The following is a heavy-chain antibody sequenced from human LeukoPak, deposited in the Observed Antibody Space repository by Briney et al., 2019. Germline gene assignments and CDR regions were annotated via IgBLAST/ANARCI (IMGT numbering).Heavy chain of an antibody. CDR3: TKSQVGGRLVHLYG. D-gene: IGHD1-26*01. J-gene: IGHJ4*02. Sequence: PGGSLRLTHAASGFTFSSYAISWVRQAPGKGLEWVSVISGSGGSTYSADSVKGRFTISRDNSKNTMYLQMNSLRAEDTAVYFCTKSQVGGRLVHLYGWGQGTLVTVSS. CDR2: ISGSGGST. CDR1: GFTFSSYA. V-gene: IGHV3-23*01.